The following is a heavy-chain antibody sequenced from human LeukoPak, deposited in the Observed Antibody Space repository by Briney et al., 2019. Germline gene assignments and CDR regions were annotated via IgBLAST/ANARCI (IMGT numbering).Heavy chain of an antibody. CDR3: ARERYSRSSHDALDL. Sequence: GGSLRLSCAASGFTFSNYWISWVRQAPGKGLEWVANIKQDGSEKYYVDSVKGRFTISRDNAKNSLYLQMNSLRAEDTAVYYCARERYSRSSHDALDLWGQGTMVTVSS. J-gene: IGHJ3*01. CDR1: GFTFSNYW. D-gene: IGHD6-6*01. V-gene: IGHV3-7*01. CDR2: IKQDGSEK.